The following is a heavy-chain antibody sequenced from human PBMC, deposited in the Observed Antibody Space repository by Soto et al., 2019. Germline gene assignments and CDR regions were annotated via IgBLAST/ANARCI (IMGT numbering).Heavy chain of an antibody. V-gene: IGHV4-34*01. CDR1: GGSFSGYY. CDR3: ARRIAAAYNWFDP. Sequence: TSETLSLTCAVYGGSFSGYYWSWIRQPPGKGLEWIGEINHSGSTNYNPSLKSRVTISVDTSKNQFSLKLSSVTAADTAVYYCARRIAAAYNWFDPWGQGTLVTVSS. CDR2: INHSGST. J-gene: IGHJ5*02. D-gene: IGHD6-13*01.